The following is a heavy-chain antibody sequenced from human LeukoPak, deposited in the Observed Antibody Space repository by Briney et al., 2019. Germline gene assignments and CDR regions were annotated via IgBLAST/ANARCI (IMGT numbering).Heavy chain of an antibody. D-gene: IGHD3-10*01. CDR3: ATHYYGSGSYLELFDY. CDR2: ISPNSGGT. CDR1: GYTFTGYY. V-gene: IGHV1-2*02. J-gene: IGHJ4*02. Sequence: GASVKVSCKASGYTFTGYYMHWVRQAPGQGLEWMGWISPNSGGTNYAQKFQGRVTMTRDTSISTAYMELSRLRSDDTAVYYCATHYYGSGSYLELFDYWGQGTLVTVSS.